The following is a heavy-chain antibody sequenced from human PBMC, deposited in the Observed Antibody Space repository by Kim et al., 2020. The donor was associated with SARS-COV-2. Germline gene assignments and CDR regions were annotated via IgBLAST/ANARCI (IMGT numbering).Heavy chain of an antibody. J-gene: IGHJ4*02. D-gene: IGHD4-17*01. Sequence: ADSVKGRFTISRDNAKNSLYLQMNSLRAEDTAVYYCASHTPDQYTVTKDYWGQGTLVTVSS. CDR3: ASHTPDQYTVTKDY. V-gene: IGHV3-48*03.